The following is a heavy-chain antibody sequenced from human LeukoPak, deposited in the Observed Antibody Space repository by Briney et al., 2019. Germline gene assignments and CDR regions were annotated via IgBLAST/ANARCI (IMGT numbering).Heavy chain of an antibody. CDR1: GGSFSSGGYS. V-gene: IGHV4-30-2*01. CDR2: ICHSGST. CDR3: ARGSGGYDGGAWFDP. Sequence: PSQTLSLTCAASGGSFSSGGYSWSWIRQPPGKGLEWVGCICHSGSTYYNPSLKSRVTISVDRSKNQFSLKLSSVPAADTAVYYGARGSGGYDGGAWFDPWGQGTLVTVSS. D-gene: IGHD5-12*01. J-gene: IGHJ5*02.